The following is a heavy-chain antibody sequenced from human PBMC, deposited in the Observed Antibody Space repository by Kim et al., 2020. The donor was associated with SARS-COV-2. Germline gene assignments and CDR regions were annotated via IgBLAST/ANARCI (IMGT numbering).Heavy chain of an antibody. Sequence: SQKFQGRVTITRDTAASTAYMELCSLRSEDTAVYYCASLADSSLRGAFDIWGQVTMVTVSS. D-gene: IGHD3-22*01. CDR3: ASLADSSLRGAFDI. J-gene: IGHJ3*02. V-gene: IGHV1-3*01.